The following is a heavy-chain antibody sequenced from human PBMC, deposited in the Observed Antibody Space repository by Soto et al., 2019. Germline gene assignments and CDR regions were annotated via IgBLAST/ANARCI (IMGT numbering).Heavy chain of an antibody. J-gene: IGHJ6*02. D-gene: IGHD1-1*01. CDR2: IIPIFGTA. CDR3: VGDGERLVGRYYYYYGTDV. Sequence: QVQLVQSGAEVKKPGSSVKVSCKDSGGTFSSYAISWVRQAPGHGLEWMGGIIPIFGTANYAHKFQGRVTITAAEATIKAYMERSSLRTEDKAEDYCVGDGERLVGRYYYYYGTDVGCQGTTVTVSS. CDR1: GGTFSSYA. V-gene: IGHV1-69*01.